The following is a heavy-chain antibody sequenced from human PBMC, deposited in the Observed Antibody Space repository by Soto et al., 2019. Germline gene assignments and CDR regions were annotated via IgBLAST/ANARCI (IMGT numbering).Heavy chain of an antibody. CDR3: ARDLQAGTDNGYWFAP. CDR2: IAYDGSNR. J-gene: IGHJ5*02. D-gene: IGHD6-25*01. V-gene: IGHV3-30*04. CDR1: GFSISSSA. Sequence: QVQLVESGGGVVQPGRSLRLSCAASGFSISSSAMHWVRQAPGKGMEWVAVIAYDGSNRWYADSAKGRFTISRDNSKNTVYLQMSSLRGEDTDVYYCARDLQAGTDNGYWFAPWGQGTLVTVSS.